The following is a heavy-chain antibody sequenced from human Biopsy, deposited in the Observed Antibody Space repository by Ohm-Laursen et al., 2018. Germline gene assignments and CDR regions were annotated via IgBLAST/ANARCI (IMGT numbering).Heavy chain of an antibody. CDR3: ASGCVGPTNDAFDL. Sequence: SETLYLTCNVSGGYINNYYWSWIRQPAGKGLEWIGRIYPGGSTNYNPSLKSRVTMSVDTSKKQLSLRLRSVTAADTAMYYCASGCVGPTNDAFDLWGQGTMVVVSS. CDR1: GGYINNYY. CDR2: IYPGGST. V-gene: IGHV4-4*07. J-gene: IGHJ3*01. D-gene: IGHD1-26*01.